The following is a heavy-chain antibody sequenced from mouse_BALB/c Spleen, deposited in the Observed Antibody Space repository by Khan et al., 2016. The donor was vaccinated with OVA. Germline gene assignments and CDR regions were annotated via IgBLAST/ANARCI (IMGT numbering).Heavy chain of an antibody. V-gene: IGHV2-6-1*01. J-gene: IGHJ4*01. CDR1: GFSLTNYG. D-gene: IGHD2-10*01. Sequence: QVQLKESGPGLVAPSQSLSITCTTSGFSLTNYGVHWVRQPPGKGLEWLVVIWSDGSTTYNSDLKSRLSISKDNSKSQDFLKMNSLQTDDTAMYYCARQPYYHYYIMDYWGQGTSVTVSS. CDR3: ARQPYYHYYIMDY. CDR2: IWSDGST.